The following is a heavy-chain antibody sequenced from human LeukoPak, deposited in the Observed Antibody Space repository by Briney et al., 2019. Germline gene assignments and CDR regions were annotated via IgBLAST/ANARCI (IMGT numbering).Heavy chain of an antibody. D-gene: IGHD4-17*01. J-gene: IGHJ5*02. CDR2: IKEDGSEK. Sequence: GGSLRLSCAASGFTFSSYEMNWVRQAPGKGLECVANIKEDGSEKFYVDSVKGRFTISRDNAENSLFLQMNSLRAEDTAVYYCGRGHYGDYAWGQGTLVTVSS. CDR3: GRGHYGDYA. CDR1: GFTFSSYE. V-gene: IGHV3-7*01.